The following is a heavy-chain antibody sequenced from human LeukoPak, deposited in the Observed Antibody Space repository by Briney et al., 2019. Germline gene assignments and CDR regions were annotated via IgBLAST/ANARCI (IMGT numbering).Heavy chain of an antibody. CDR1: GFTFSSYA. Sequence: GGSLRLSCAASGFTFSSYAMHWVRQAPGKGLEWVAVISYDGSNKYYADSVKGRFTISRDNSKNTLYLQMNSLRAEDTAVYYCARRAGDYSHPYDYWGQGILVTVSS. V-gene: IGHV3-30*14. CDR3: ARRAGDYSHPYDY. J-gene: IGHJ4*02. CDR2: ISYDGSNK. D-gene: IGHD3-22*01.